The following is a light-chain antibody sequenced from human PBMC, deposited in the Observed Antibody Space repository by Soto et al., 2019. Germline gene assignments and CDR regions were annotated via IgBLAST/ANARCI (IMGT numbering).Light chain of an antibody. J-gene: IGLJ2*01. CDR3: QTGGA. Sequence: QLVLTQSPSASASLGASVKLTCTLSSGHSSYDIAWHQQQPEKGPRFLMKVRRDGSHTKGDGIPDRFSASSSGAERYLTISSLQSDDEADYYRQTGGAFGGGTKLTVL. CDR1: SGHSSYD. V-gene: IGLV4-69*01. CDR2: VRRDGSH.